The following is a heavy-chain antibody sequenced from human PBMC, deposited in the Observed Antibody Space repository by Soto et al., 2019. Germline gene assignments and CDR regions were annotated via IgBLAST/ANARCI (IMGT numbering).Heavy chain of an antibody. V-gene: IGHV4-30-4*01. Sequence: QVQLQESGPGLVRPSQTLSLTCTVSGGSVSSGDYFWSWIRQPPGKGLEWIAYISYNGSTYYNPYLRRRLTTSIDASRNPCPLKLSSVTSAATAVYHCPRDGPRSYYYDSSRFSPLHGTYVWCHGPTVTGSS. CDR3: PRDGPRSYYYDSSRFSPLHGTYV. CDR1: GGSVSSGDYF. CDR2: ISYNGST. D-gene: IGHD3-22*01. J-gene: IGHJ6*02.